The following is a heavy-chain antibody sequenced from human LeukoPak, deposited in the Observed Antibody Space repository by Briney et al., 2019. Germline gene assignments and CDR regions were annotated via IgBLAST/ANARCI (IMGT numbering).Heavy chain of an antibody. V-gene: IGHV1-46*01. CDR1: GYTFTSNY. D-gene: IGHD2-2*01. J-gene: IGHJ5*02. CDR2: ISPSGGST. CDR3: AREEIYCSSTSCYLRWFDP. Sequence: GASVKVSCKAFGYTFTSNYMHWVRQAPGQGPEWMGVISPSGGSTTYAQKFQGRVTLTRDMSTSTDYLELSSLRSEDTAVYYCAREEIYCSSTSCYLRWFDPWGQGTLVTVSS.